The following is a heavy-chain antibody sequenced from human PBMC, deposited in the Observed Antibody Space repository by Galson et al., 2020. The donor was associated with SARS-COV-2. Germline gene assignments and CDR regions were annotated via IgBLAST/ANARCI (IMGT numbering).Heavy chain of an antibody. Sequence: SGPTLVKPTQTLTLTCTFSGFSLSTSGMCVSWIRQPPGKALEWLALIDWDDDKYYSTSLKTRLTISKDTSKNQVVLTMTNMDPVDTATYYCSRRREEGSRWYELYYYGMDVWGQGPTVTVSS. J-gene: IGHJ6*02. CDR2: IDWDDDK. CDR1: GFSLSTSGMC. D-gene: IGHD6-13*01. CDR3: SRRREEGSRWYELYYYGMDV. V-gene: IGHV2-70*01.